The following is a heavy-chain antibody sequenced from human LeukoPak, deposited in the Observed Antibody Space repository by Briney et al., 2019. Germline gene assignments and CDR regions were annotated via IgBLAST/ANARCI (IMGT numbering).Heavy chain of an antibody. CDR2: IYTSGST. Sequence: SETLSLTCTVSGGSISSYYWSWIRQPAGKGLEWIGRIYTSGSTNYNPSLKSRVTMSVDTSKNQFSLKLSSVTAADRAVYYCARGDYDFWSGYYRELYFDYWGQGTLVTVSS. V-gene: IGHV4-4*07. D-gene: IGHD3-3*01. CDR3: ARGDYDFWSGYYRELYFDY. CDR1: GGSISSYY. J-gene: IGHJ4*02.